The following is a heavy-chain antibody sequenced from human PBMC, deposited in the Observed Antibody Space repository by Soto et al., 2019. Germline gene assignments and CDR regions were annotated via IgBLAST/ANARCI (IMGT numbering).Heavy chain of an antibody. D-gene: IGHD5-18*01. CDR2: IWYDGSNK. CDR1: GFTFSSYG. J-gene: IGHJ4*02. Sequence: GGSLRLSCAASGFTFSSYGMHWVRQAPGKGLEWVAVIWYDGSNKYYADSVKGRFTISRDNSKNTLYLQMNSLRAEDTAVYYCARGWYSYGPFLYYFDYWGQGTLVTVSS. V-gene: IGHV3-33*01. CDR3: ARGWYSYGPFLYYFDY.